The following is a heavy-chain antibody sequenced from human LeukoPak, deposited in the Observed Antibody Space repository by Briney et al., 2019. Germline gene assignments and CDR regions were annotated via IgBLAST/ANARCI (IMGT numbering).Heavy chain of an antibody. CDR1: GFTFSSYS. CDR2: IEQDGSEK. CDR3: ARDLPRIVVVPAGWFDP. D-gene: IGHD2-2*01. V-gene: IGHV3-7*01. Sequence: GGSLRLSCAASGFTFSSYSMNWVRQAPGKGLEWVANIEQDGSEKYYVDSVKGRFTISRDNAKNSLYLQMNSLRAEDTAVYYCARDLPRIVVVPAGWFDPWGQGTLVTVSS. J-gene: IGHJ5*02.